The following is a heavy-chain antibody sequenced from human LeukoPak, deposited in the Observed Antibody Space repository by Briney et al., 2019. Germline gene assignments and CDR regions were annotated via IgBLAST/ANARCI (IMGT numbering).Heavy chain of an antibody. D-gene: IGHD4-11*01. CDR2: ISGSVANT. Sequence: GGSLRLSCAASGFTFSNYGMSWVRQAPGKGLEWVSVISGSVANTYYADSVKGRFTISRDNSKNTLYLQVNSLRAEDTAVYYCAKAKSYYSNYDYWGQGTLVTVSS. CDR1: GFTFSNYG. J-gene: IGHJ4*02. CDR3: AKAKSYYSNYDY. V-gene: IGHV3-23*01.